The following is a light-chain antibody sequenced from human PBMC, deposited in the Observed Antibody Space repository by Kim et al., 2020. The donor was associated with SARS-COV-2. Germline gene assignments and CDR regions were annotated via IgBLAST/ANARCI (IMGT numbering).Light chain of an antibody. CDR2: GAS. Sequence: VSPGERATPSCRASPGVSSSLAWYQRKAGQAPRLLICGASTRATGLPARFSASGSGTEFTLTISSLQSEDFAVYYCQQYNNWPYTFGQGTKLEI. V-gene: IGKV3-15*01. CDR3: QQYNNWPYT. J-gene: IGKJ2*01. CDR1: PGVSSS.